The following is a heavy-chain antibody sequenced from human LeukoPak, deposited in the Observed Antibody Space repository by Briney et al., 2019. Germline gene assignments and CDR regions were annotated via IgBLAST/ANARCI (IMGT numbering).Heavy chain of an antibody. Sequence: SETLSLTCTVSGGSISSSSYHWGWIRQPPGKGLEWIGSIYYSGSTYYNPSLKSRVTISVDTSKNQFSLKLSSVTAADTAVYYCARHAYAGEGFGDRGAFDIWGQGTMVTVSS. D-gene: IGHD3-10*01. V-gene: IGHV4-39*01. J-gene: IGHJ3*02. CDR3: ARHAYAGEGFGDRGAFDI. CDR2: IYYSGST. CDR1: GGSISSSSYH.